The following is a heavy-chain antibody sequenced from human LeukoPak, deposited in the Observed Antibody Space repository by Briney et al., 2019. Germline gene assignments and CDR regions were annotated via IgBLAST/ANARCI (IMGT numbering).Heavy chain of an antibody. CDR2: ISYDGSNK. J-gene: IGHJ4*02. CDR1: GFTLGSYG. CDR3: AKDKDSSGYYPDY. D-gene: IGHD3-22*01. V-gene: IGHV3-30*18. Sequence: PGGSRGLSLAASGFTLGSYGRHGVGQAPAKGLEGLAVISYDGSNKYYADSVKGRFTISRDNSKNTLYLQMNSLRAEDTAVYYCAKDKDSSGYYPDYWGQGTLVTVSS.